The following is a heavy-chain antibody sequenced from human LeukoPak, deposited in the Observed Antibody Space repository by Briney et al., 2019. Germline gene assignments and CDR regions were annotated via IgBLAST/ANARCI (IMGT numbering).Heavy chain of an antibody. V-gene: IGHV1-8*01. CDR3: ARTHYDFWSGYYLKEDYYYYGMDV. CDR2: MNPNSGNT. Sequence: GASVKVSCKASGYTFTSYDINWVRQATGQGLEWMGWMNPNSGNTGYAQKFQGRVTMTRNTSISTAYMELSSLRSEDTAVYYCARTHYDFWSGYYLKEDYYYYGMDVWGQGTTVTVSS. D-gene: IGHD3-3*01. CDR1: GYTFTSYD. J-gene: IGHJ6*02.